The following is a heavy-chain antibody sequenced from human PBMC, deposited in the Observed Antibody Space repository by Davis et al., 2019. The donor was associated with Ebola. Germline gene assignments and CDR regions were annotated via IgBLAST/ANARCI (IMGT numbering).Heavy chain of an antibody. CDR1: GFTFSSYA. D-gene: IGHD7-27*01. CDR3: ARDLGMGRRVDAFDI. Sequence: GGSLRLSCSAFGFTFSSYAMHWVRQAPGKGLEYVSAISSNGGSTYYADSVKGRFTISRDNSKNTLYLQMNTLRAEDTAVYYCARDLGMGRRVDAFDIWGQGTMVTVSS. V-gene: IGHV3-64*04. CDR2: ISSNGGST. J-gene: IGHJ3*02.